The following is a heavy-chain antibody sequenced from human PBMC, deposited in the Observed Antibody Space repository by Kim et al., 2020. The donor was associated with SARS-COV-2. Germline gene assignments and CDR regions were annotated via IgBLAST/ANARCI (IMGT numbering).Heavy chain of an antibody. J-gene: IGHJ6*02. D-gene: IGHD2-21*01. V-gene: IGHV4-34*01. CDR3: AILWWGDYYYYGMDV. CDR2: INHSGST. Sequence: SETLSLTCAVYGGSFSGYYWSWIRQPPGKGLEWIGEINHSGSTNYNPSLKRRVTISVDTSKNQFSLKLSSVTAADTAVYYCAILWWGDYYYYGMDVWGQGTTVTVSS. CDR1: GGSFSGYY.